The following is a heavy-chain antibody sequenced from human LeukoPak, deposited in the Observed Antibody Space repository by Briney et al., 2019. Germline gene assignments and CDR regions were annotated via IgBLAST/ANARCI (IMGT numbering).Heavy chain of an antibody. CDR1: GFTFSSYS. J-gene: IGHJ4*02. CDR3: ARERASGSFRDFDY. D-gene: IGHD1-26*01. V-gene: IGHV3-21*01. CDR2: ISSSSSYI. Sequence: PGGSLRLSCAASGFTFSSYSMNWVRQAPGKGLEWVSSISSSSSYIYYADSVKGRFTISRDNAKNSLYLQMNSLRAEDTAVYYCARERASGSFRDFDYWGQGTLVTVSS.